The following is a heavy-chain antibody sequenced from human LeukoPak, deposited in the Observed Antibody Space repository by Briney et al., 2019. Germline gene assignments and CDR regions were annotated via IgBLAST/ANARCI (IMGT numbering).Heavy chain of an antibody. CDR2: ISYDGSNK. J-gene: IGHJ4*02. CDR3: ARASIRFLEWLLSYFDY. D-gene: IGHD3-3*01. V-gene: IGHV3-30-3*01. CDR1: GFTFSSYA. Sequence: GRSLRLSCAASGFTFSSYAMHWVRQAPGEGLEWVAVISYDGSNKYYADSVKGRFTISRDNSKNTLYLQMNSLRAEDTAVYYCARASIRFLEWLLSYFDYWGQGTLVTVSS.